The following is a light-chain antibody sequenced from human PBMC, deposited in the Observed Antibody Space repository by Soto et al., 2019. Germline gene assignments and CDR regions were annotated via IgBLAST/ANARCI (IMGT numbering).Light chain of an antibody. J-gene: IGKJ2*01. CDR1: QSVGSRSY. CDR2: GAS. V-gene: IGKV3-20*01. Sequence: EIVLTQSQGTLSLSPGERATLSCRASQSVGSRSYLAWYQQKPGQAPTLLIYGASSRATGIPDRFSGSASGTDFTLTIYRLEPEDFGVYYCQQYGGSPTYAFGQGTKLEIK. CDR3: QQYGGSPTYA.